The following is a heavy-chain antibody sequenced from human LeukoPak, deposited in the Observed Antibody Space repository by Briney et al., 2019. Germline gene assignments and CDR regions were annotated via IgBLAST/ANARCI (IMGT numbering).Heavy chain of an antibody. J-gene: IGHJ4*02. V-gene: IGHV3-7*01. Sequence: GGSLRLSCAASGFTFSSYWMSWVRQAPGKWLEWVANIKQDGSEKYYVDSVKGRFTISRDNAKNSLYLQMNSMRAEDTAVYYCARSPPEANYYDSSGFDYWGQGTLVTVSS. CDR1: GFTFSSYW. CDR3: ARSPPEANYYDSSGFDY. D-gene: IGHD3-22*01. CDR2: IKQDGSEK.